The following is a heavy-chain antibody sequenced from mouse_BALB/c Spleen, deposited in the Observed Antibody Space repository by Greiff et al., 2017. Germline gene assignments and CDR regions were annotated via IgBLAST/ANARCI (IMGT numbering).Heavy chain of an antibody. J-gene: IGHJ4*01. Sequence: EVKLVESGGGLVKPGGSLKLSCAASGFTFSDYYMYWVRQTPEKRLEWVATISDGGSYTYYPDSVKGRFTISRDNAKNNLYLQMSSLKSEDTAMYYCARDPDSYGGYSYAMDYWGKGTSVTVSS. D-gene: IGHD1-2*01. CDR2: ISDGGSYT. CDR3: ARDPDSYGGYSYAMDY. V-gene: IGHV5-4*02. CDR1: GFTFSDYY.